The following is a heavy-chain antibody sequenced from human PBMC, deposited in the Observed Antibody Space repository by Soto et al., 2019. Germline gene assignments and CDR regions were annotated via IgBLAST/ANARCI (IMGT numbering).Heavy chain of an antibody. CDR3: AAELGNSGYDGHDY. Sequence: QVQLVESGGGVVQPGRSLRLSCAASGFSFSSCAMHWVRQPPGKGLEWVAVITYDGNTIHYADSVKGRFTISRDNSKNTLYLQMNSLRAEDTAVYYCAAELGNSGYDGHDYWGQGTLATVSS. V-gene: IGHV3-30-3*01. CDR1: GFSFSSCA. CDR2: ITYDGNTI. J-gene: IGHJ4*02. D-gene: IGHD5-12*01.